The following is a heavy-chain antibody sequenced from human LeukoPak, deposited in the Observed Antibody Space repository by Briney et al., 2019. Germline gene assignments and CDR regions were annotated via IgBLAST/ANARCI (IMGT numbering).Heavy chain of an antibody. CDR2: ISSSSSYI. CDR1: GFTFSSYS. V-gene: IGHV3-21*01. CDR3: ARDGAGDGYNPFDY. D-gene: IGHD5-24*01. Sequence: GGSLRLSCAASGFTFSSYSMNWVRQAPGKGLEWVSSISSSSSYIYYADSVKGRFTISGDNAKNSLYLQMNSLRAEDTAVYYCARDGAGDGYNPFDYWGQGTLVTVSS. J-gene: IGHJ4*02.